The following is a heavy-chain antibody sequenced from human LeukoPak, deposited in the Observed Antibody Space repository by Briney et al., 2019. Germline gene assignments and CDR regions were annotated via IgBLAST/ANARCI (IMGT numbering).Heavy chain of an antibody. Sequence: GGSLRLSCAASGFTFSSYAMSWVRQAPGKGLEWVSSISGSGGTTYYADSVKGRFSISRDNSKNTVYMQMTSLRAEDTAVYYCSGGFYFDFWGQGTLDTVSS. CDR1: GFTFSSYA. CDR2: ISGSGGTT. V-gene: IGHV3-23*01. J-gene: IGHJ4*02. CDR3: SGGFYFDF.